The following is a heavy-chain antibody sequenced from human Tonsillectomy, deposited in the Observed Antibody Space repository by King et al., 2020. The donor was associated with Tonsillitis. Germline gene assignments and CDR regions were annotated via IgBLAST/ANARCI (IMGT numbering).Heavy chain of an antibody. J-gene: IGHJ6*02. CDR3: AKDLGYYYGMDV. CDR2: ISWDGVII. D-gene: IGHD3-10*01. CDR1: GFTFDDYT. V-gene: IGHV3-43*01. Sequence: QLVESGGVVVQPGGSLRLSCAASGFTFDDYTMHWVRQAPGKGLEWVSLISWDGVIIYYADSVKGRFTISRDNSRNSLFLQMNSLRTEDNALYYCAKDLGYYYGMDVWGQGTTVTVSS.